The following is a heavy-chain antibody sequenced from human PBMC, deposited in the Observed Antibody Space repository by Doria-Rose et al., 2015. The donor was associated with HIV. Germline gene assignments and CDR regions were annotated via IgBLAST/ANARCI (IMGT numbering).Heavy chain of an antibody. Sequence: QITLKEPGPVLVKPTETLTLTCTVSGVSLSSPGMGVSWIRQPPGKALEWLANILSDDERSYKTSLKSRLTISRGTSKSQVVLTMTDMDPVDTATYYCARIKSSRWYHKYYFDFWGQGTLVIVSA. J-gene: IGHJ4*02. D-gene: IGHD6-13*01. CDR2: ILSDDER. CDR3: ARIKSSRWYHKYYFDF. V-gene: IGHV2-26*01. CDR1: GVSLSSPGMG.